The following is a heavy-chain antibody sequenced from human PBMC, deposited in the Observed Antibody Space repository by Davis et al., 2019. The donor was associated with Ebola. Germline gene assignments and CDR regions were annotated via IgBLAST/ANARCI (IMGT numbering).Heavy chain of an antibody. D-gene: IGHD6-13*01. CDR1: GFTFSDYY. CDR3: ARALSSSEGVWYYYYYGMDV. J-gene: IGHJ6*02. Sequence: GESLKISCAASGFTFSDYYMSWIRQAPGKGLEWVSYISSSGSTIYYADSVKGRFTISRDNAKNSLYLQMNSLRAEDTAVYYCARALSSSEGVWYYYYYGMDVWGQGTTVTVSS. V-gene: IGHV3-11*01. CDR2: ISSSGSTI.